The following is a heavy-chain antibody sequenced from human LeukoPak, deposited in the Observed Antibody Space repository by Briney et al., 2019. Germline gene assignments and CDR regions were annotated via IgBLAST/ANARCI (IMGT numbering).Heavy chain of an antibody. V-gene: IGHV3-7*01. CDR3: ARVGGSYWNWFDP. Sequence: GGSLRLSCAASGFTFSSYWMSWVCQAPGKGLEWVANIKQDGSEKYYVDSVKGRFTISRDNAKNSLYLQMNSLRAEDTAVYYCARVGGSYWNWFDPWGQGTLVTVSS. CDR1: GFTFSSYW. CDR2: IKQDGSEK. J-gene: IGHJ5*02. D-gene: IGHD1-26*01.